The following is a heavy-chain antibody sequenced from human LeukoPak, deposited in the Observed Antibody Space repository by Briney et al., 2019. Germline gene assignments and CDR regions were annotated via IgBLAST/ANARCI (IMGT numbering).Heavy chain of an antibody. J-gene: IGHJ3*02. CDR2: IYYRGNT. CDR3: ARLARDAYNSDACDI. Sequence: SETLSLTCTVSGGSISTYYWSWIRQPPGKGLEWIGYIYYRGNTNYNPSLQSRVSISVDTSKNQFSLKLTSVTAADTAVYYCARLARDAYNSDACDIWGQGTMVTVSS. D-gene: IGHD5-24*01. V-gene: IGHV4-59*08. CDR1: GGSISTYY.